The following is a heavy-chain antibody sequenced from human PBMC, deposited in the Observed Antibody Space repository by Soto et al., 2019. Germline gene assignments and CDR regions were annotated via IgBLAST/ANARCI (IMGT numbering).Heavy chain of an antibody. J-gene: IGHJ6*02. Sequence: PGGALRLSRVVSGFSLGGFLISWVRHVPGKWLEWVANIKEDGTQTYYVDSVKGRFTISRDNAKNSLYLQMNSLRDEDTAVYYCARDLLGYYGMDVWGQGTTVTVSS. CDR1: GFSLGGFL. CDR3: ARDLLGYYGMDV. D-gene: IGHD2-21*01. V-gene: IGHV3-7*01. CDR2: IKEDGTQT.